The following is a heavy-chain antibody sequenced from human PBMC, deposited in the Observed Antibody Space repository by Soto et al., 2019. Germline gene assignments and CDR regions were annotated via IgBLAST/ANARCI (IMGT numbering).Heavy chain of an antibody. CDR2: ISYDGSNK. CDR3: ARGAGIVVAGTFFDY. CDR1: GFIFSSYS. V-gene: IGHV3-30-3*01. Sequence: QVQLVESGGGVVQPGRSLRLSCAASGFIFSSYSMHWVRQAPGKGLEWVAVISYDGSNKYYADSVKGRFTISRDNSKNTLYLQMNSLRAEDTAVYYCARGAGIVVAGTFFDYWGQGTLVTVSS. D-gene: IGHD6-19*01. J-gene: IGHJ4*02.